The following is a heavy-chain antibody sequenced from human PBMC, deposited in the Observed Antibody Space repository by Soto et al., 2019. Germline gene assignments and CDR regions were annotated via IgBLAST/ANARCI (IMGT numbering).Heavy chain of an antibody. V-gene: IGHV1-2*02. D-gene: IGHD3-3*01. CDR3: ASTGYDFWSGYFTGDYYGMDV. J-gene: IGHJ6*02. Sequence: GASVKVSCKASGYTFTGYYMHWVRQAPGQGLEWMGWINPNSGGTNYARKFQGRVTMTRDTSISTAYMELSRLRSDDTAVYYCASTGYDFWSGYFTGDYYGMDVWGQGTTVTVSS. CDR1: GYTFTGYY. CDR2: INPNSGGT.